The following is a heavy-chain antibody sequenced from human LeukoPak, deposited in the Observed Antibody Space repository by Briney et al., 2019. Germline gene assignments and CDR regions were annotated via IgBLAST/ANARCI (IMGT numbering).Heavy chain of an antibody. V-gene: IGHV3-11*01. D-gene: IGHD3-3*01. CDR1: GFTFSDYY. CDR3: ARIPDDFWSGYYLNYYYYYMDV. Sequence: GGSLSLSCAASGFTFSDYYMSWIRQAPGKGLEWVSYISSSGSTIYYADSVKGRFTISRDNAKSSLYLQMNRLRAEDTAVYYCARIPDDFWSGYYLNYYYYYMDVWGKGTTVTVSS. CDR2: ISSSGSTI. J-gene: IGHJ6*03.